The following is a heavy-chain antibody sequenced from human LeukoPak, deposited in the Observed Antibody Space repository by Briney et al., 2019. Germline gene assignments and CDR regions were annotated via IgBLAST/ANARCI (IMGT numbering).Heavy chain of an antibody. Sequence: GGSLRLSCAASGFTFDDYAMHWVRQAPGKGLEWVSGISWNSGSIGYADSVKGRFTISRDNAKNSLYLQMNSLRAEDTALYYCAKDIFYDSSGLDYWGQGTLVTVSS. CDR2: ISWNSGSI. CDR1: GFTFDDYA. CDR3: AKDIFYDSSGLDY. J-gene: IGHJ4*02. V-gene: IGHV3-9*01. D-gene: IGHD3-22*01.